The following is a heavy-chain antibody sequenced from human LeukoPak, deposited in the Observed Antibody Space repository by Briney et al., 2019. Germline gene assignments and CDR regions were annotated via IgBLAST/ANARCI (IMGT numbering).Heavy chain of an antibody. J-gene: IGHJ4*02. CDR3: AKSYRGYSYGTDY. Sequence: LPGGSLRLSCAASGFTFSSYAMSWVRQAPGKGLEWVSAISGSGGSTYYVDSVKGRFTISRDNSKNTLYLQMNSLRAEDTAVYYCAKSYRGYSYGTDYWGQGTLDTVSS. V-gene: IGHV3-23*01. CDR1: GFTFSSYA. CDR2: ISGSGGST. D-gene: IGHD5-18*01.